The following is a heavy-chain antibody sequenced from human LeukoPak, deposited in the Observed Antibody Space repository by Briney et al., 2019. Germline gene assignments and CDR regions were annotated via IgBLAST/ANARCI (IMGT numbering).Heavy chain of an antibody. CDR2: MNPNSGNT. Sequence: ASVKVSCKASGYTFTSYDINWVRQATGQGLEWMGWMNPNSGNTSYAQKFQGRVTMTRDTSTSTVYMELSSLRSEDTAVYYCARVRVGGYNSFDLWGRGTLVTVSS. J-gene: IGHJ2*01. CDR3: ARVRVGGYNSFDL. V-gene: IGHV1-8*01. CDR1: GYTFTSYD. D-gene: IGHD5-24*01.